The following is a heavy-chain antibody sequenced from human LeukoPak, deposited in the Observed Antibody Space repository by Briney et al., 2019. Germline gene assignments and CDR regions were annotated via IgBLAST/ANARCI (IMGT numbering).Heavy chain of an antibody. CDR1: GFIFSSYA. J-gene: IGHJ4*02. CDR3: AKRNTMVRGGPCFDY. V-gene: IGHV3-30*04. D-gene: IGHD3-10*01. Sequence: GGSLRLSCAASGFIFSSYAIHWVRQAPGKGLEWVALVSYDGRNKDYADSVKGRFTVSRDNSKDTLYLQMNDLRPDDTAIYYCAKRNTMVRGGPCFDYWGQGLLVTVSS. CDR2: VSYDGRNK.